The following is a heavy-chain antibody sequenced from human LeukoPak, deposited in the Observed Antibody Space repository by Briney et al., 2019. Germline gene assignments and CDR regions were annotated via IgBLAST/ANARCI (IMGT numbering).Heavy chain of an antibody. CDR1: GFTFSSYS. J-gene: IGHJ4*02. CDR3: AKGGTMVRGMFDY. D-gene: IGHD3-10*01. Sequence: GGSLRLSCAASGFTFSSYSMNWVRQAPGKGLEWVSYISSSSSTIYYTDSVKGRFTISRDNAKNSLYLQMNSLRAEDTAVYYCAKGGTMVRGMFDYWGQGTLVTVSS. CDR2: ISSSSSTI. V-gene: IGHV3-48*01.